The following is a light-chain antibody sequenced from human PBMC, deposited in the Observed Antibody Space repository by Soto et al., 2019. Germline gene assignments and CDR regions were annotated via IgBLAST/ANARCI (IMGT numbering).Light chain of an antibody. CDR2: GAS. J-gene: IGKJ5*01. Sequence: EFVLTQSPGTLSLSPGERATLSCRASQSLANSFIAWYQQKPGQAPRLLIYGASNRATGIPDRFSGSGSGTDFTLTISRLEPEDFAMYFCQQYVSSPQTFGQGTRLEIK. CDR3: QQYVSSPQT. V-gene: IGKV3-20*01. CDR1: QSLANSF.